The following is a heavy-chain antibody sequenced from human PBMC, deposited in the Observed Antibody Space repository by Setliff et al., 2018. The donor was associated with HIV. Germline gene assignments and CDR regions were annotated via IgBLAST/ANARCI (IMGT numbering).Heavy chain of an antibody. Sequence: SETLSLTCTVSGGSISTYFWSWVRQTPGKGLEWIGYIYYTGSTSYNPSLKSRVTISVDTSKNQFSLKLSSVTAADTAVYYCARDDTVVRGHIDYWGQGTLVTVSS. CDR1: GGSISTYF. V-gene: IGHV4-59*12. CDR2: IYYTGST. J-gene: IGHJ4*02. CDR3: ARDDTVVRGHIDY. D-gene: IGHD3-10*01.